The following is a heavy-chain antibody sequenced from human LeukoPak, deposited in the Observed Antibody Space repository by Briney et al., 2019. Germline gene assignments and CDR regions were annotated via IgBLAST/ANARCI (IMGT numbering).Heavy chain of an antibody. J-gene: IGHJ6*02. CDR1: GGSFSGYY. V-gene: IGHV4-34*01. CDR2: INHSGST. CDR3: ARGRVVIGYYYYGVDV. D-gene: IGHD3-22*01. Sequence: PSETLSLTCAVYGGSFSGYYWSWIRQPPGEGLEWIGEINHSGSTNYNPSLKSRVTISVDTSKNQFSLKLSSVTAADTAVYYCARGRVVIGYYYYGVDVWGQGTTVTVSS.